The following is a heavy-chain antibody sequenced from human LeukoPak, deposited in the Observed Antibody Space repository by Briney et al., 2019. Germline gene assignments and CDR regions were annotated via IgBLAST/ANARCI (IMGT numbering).Heavy chain of an antibody. V-gene: IGHV3-23*01. CDR2: IRPSGDNT. D-gene: IGHD2-15*01. Sequence: PGGSLRLSCAASGFTFSSYDMTWVRQAPGRGLEWVSSIRPSGDNTYYGDSVKGRFTISRDNSKNTVYLQMSTLRAEDTALYYCAKKTVSGGGYNWFDPWGQGTLVTVSS. CDR1: GFTFSSYD. J-gene: IGHJ5*02. CDR3: AKKTVSGGGYNWFDP.